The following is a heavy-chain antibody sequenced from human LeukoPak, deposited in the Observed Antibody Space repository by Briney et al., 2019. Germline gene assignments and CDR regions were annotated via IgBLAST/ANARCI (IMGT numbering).Heavy chain of an antibody. Sequence: SETLSLTCTVSGGSISSSSYYWGWIRQPPGKGLEWIGSIYYSGSTYYNPSLKSRVTISVDTSKNQFSLKLSSVTAADTAVYYCARGSDFGSGSWMFYFDYWGQGTLVTVSS. CDR3: ARGSDFGSGSWMFYFDY. CDR2: IYYSGST. J-gene: IGHJ4*02. V-gene: IGHV4-39*01. CDR1: GGSISSSSYY. D-gene: IGHD3-10*01.